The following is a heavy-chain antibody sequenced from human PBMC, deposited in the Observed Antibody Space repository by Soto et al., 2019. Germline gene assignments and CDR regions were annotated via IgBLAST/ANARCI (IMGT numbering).Heavy chain of an antibody. CDR1: GFTLSTYS. D-gene: IGHD4-17*01. Sequence: EVQLVESGGGLVQPGGSLRLSCAASGFTLSTYSMNWVRQAPGKGLEWLSYISSSSGTIYYADSVKGRFTISRDNAKNSLYLQMNSLRAEDTAVYYCAGGPPNYGDYSYYYMDVWGKGTTVTVSS. V-gene: IGHV3-48*01. CDR3: AGGPPNYGDYSYYYMDV. J-gene: IGHJ6*03. CDR2: ISSSSGTI.